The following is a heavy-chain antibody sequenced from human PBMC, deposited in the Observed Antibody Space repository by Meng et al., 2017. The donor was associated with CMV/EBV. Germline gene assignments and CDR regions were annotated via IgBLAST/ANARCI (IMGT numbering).Heavy chain of an antibody. J-gene: IGHJ6*02. D-gene: IGHD3-10*01. V-gene: IGHV3-30-3*01. Sequence: GGSLKLSCAASGFTFSSYDMHWVRQAPGKGLEWVAVISYDGSKKYYADSVKGRLTISRDNAKNTLYLQMSSLRAEDTAVYYCAREYGSGRYNGGLYYYGTDVWGQGTTVTVSS. CDR2: ISYDGSKK. CDR1: GFTFSSYD. CDR3: AREYGSGRYNGGLYYYGTDV.